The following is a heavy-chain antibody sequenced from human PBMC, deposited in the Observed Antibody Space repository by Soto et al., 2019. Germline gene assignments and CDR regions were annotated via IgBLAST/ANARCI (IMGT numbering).Heavy chain of an antibody. D-gene: IGHD6-13*01. CDR3: ASGYSSSWYFMGSIAVAGTHYYYYMDV. CDR2: ISGSGGST. J-gene: IGHJ6*03. Sequence: PGGSLRLSCAASGFTFSSYAMSWVRQAPGKGLEWVSAISGSGGSTYYADSVKGRFTISRDNSKNTLYLQMNSLRAEDTAVYYCASGYSSSWYFMGSIAVAGTHYYYYMDVWGKGTTVTVSS. CDR1: GFTFSSYA. V-gene: IGHV3-23*01.